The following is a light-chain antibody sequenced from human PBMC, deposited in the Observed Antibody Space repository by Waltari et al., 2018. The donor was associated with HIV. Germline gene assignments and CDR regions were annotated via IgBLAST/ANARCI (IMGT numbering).Light chain of an antibody. Sequence: DIPMTQSPSSLSASIGERVTITCRASQAVSDNLGWYQQTPGEAPRRLIYSASSVENGVPSRFSGSRAGEDFTLTITNLQPEDCATYYCLQHHSYPLTFGGGTKVEI. V-gene: IGKV1-17*02. J-gene: IGKJ4*01. CDR2: SAS. CDR3: LQHHSYPLT. CDR1: QAVSDN.